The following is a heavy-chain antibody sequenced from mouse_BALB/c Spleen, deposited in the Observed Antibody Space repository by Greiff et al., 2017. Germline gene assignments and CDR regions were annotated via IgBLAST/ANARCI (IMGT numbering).Heavy chain of an antibody. Sequence: EVKLVESGPGLVKPSQSLSLTCSVTGYSITSGYYWNWIRQFPGNKLEWMGYISYDGSNNYNPSLKNRISITRDTSKNQFFLKLNSVTTEDTATYYCASIYYDYDWYFDVWGAGTTVTVSS. CDR1: GYSITSGYY. D-gene: IGHD2-4*01. CDR2: ISYDGSN. CDR3: ASIYYDYDWYFDV. V-gene: IGHV3-6*02. J-gene: IGHJ1*01.